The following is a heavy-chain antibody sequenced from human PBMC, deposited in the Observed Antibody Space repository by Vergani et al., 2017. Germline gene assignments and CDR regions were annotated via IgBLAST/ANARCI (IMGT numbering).Heavy chain of an antibody. D-gene: IGHD6-13*01. CDR3: AGPGQSYSSSWYVSGAFDI. V-gene: IGHV3-23*01. CDR2: ISGSGGST. Sequence: EVQLLESGGGLVQPGGSLRLSCAASGFTFSSYAMSWVRQAPGKGLEWVSAISGSGGSTYYADSVKGRFTISRDNSKNTLYLQMNSLRAEDTAVYYCAGPGQSYSSSWYVSGAFDIWGQGTMVTVSS. CDR1: GFTFSSYA. J-gene: IGHJ3*02.